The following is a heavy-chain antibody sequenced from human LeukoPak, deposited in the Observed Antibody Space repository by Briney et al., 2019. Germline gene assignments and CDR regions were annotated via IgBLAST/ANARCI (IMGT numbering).Heavy chain of an antibody. V-gene: IGHV1-2*02. Sequence: GASVKVSCKASGYTFTGYYMHWVRQAPGQGLEWMGWINPNSGGTNYAQKFQGRVTMTRDTSISTAYMELSRLRSDDTAVYYCARARVLGYCTNGVCSTKGFDYWGQGTLVTVSS. CDR1: GYTFTGYY. J-gene: IGHJ4*02. CDR2: INPNSGGT. D-gene: IGHD2-8*01. CDR3: ARARVLGYCTNGVCSTKGFDY.